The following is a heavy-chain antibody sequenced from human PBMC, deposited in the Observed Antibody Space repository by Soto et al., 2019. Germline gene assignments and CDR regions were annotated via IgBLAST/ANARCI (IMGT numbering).Heavy chain of an antibody. D-gene: IGHD2-2*01. CDR3: ATGGYQLLGNYYYYGMDV. V-gene: IGHV1-69*05. J-gene: IGHJ6*02. CDR2: INPIFGTA. CDR1: GYTFTGYY. Sequence: SVKVSCKASGYTFTGYYMHCVRQAPEQGLEWMGGINPIFGTANYAQKFQGRVTMTTDESTSTAYMELSSLRSEDTAVYYCATGGYQLLGNYYYYGMDVWGQGTTVTVSS.